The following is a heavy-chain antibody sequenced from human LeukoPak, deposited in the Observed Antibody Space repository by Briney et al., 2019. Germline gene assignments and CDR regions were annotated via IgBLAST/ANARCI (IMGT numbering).Heavy chain of an antibody. J-gene: IGHJ4*02. CDR3: VRDRVGGSLDY. D-gene: IGHD1-26*01. CDR2: IDTTSRTM. Sequence: GGSLRLSCSPSGLTLSSYSMNWVRQAPGKGLEWVAFIDTTSRTMYYAGSVKGRFSISRDNAKNSLFLQMNSLRVEDTAVYYCVRDRVGGSLDYWGQGTLVTVSS. CDR1: GLTLSSYS. V-gene: IGHV3-48*01.